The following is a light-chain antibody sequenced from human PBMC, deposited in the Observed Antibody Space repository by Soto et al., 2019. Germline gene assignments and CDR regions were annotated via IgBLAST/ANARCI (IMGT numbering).Light chain of an antibody. CDR3: QQYDSSPPYT. CDR1: QTISSSY. Sequence: EIVLTQSPGTLSLSPGERATLSCRASQTISSSYLAWYQQKPGQAPRLLIYGSSSRATGIPDRFIGSGSGTDFTLTISRLEPEDFAVYYCQQYDSSPPYTFGQGTKLEIK. J-gene: IGKJ2*01. CDR2: GSS. V-gene: IGKV3-20*01.